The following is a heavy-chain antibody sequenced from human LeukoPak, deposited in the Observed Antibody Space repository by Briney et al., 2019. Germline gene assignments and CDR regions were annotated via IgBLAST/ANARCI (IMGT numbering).Heavy chain of an antibody. D-gene: IGHD3-10*01. CDR2: IYYSGST. CDR1: GGSISSNSYY. Sequence: SETLSLTCTVSGGSISSNSYYWGWIRQPPGKGLEWIGSIYYSGSTYYNPSLKSRVTISVDTSKNQFSLKLSSVTAADTAVYYCARDRGFGENNWFDPWGQGTLVTVSS. CDR3: ARDRGFGENNWFDP. J-gene: IGHJ5*02. V-gene: IGHV4-39*07.